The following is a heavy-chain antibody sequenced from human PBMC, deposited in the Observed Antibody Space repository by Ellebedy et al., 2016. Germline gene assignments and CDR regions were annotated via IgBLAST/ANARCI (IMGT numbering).Heavy chain of an antibody. D-gene: IGHD6-19*01. Sequence: GSLRLSCTVSGGSISSSSYYWGWIRQPPGKGLEWIGSIYYSGSTYYNPSLKSRVTISVDTSKNQFSLKLSSVTAADTAVYYCARLAVAGTIDYWGQGTLVTVSS. J-gene: IGHJ4*02. V-gene: IGHV4-39*01. CDR1: GGSISSSSYY. CDR2: IYYSGST. CDR3: ARLAVAGTIDY.